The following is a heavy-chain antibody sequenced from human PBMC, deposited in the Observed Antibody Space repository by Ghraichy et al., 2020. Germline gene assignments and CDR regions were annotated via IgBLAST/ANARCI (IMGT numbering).Heavy chain of an antibody. CDR2: ISSSSSTI. Sequence: GSLRLSCAASGFTFSSYGLNWVRQAPGKGLEWLSYISSSSSTIYYADSVKGRFTISRDNAENSLYLQMNSLRAEDTAVYYCAKLWGRYFDLWGRGTLVTVSS. J-gene: IGHJ2*01. V-gene: IGHV3-48*04. CDR1: GFTFSSYG. CDR3: AKLWGRYFDL. D-gene: IGHD3-16*01.